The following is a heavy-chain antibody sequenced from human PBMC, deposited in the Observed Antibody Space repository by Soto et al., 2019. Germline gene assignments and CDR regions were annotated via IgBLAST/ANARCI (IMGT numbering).Heavy chain of an antibody. CDR1: GFTFSSYS. CDR2: IFASSTTI. CDR3: ARDKGWALDY. D-gene: IGHD6-19*01. V-gene: IGHV3-48*04. J-gene: IGHJ4*02. Sequence: GGSLRLSCVASGFTFSSYSMVWVRQAPGKGLEWVAYIFASSTTIYYADSVKGRFTVSRDNAQNSLFLLMNSLRAEDTAVYYCARDKGWALDYWGQGTLVTVSS.